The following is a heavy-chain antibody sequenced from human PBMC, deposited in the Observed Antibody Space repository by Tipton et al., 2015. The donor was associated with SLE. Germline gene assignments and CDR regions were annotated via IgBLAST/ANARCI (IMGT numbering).Heavy chain of an antibody. D-gene: IGHD3-10*01. CDR3: AKARKGYYGSGSYLAY. V-gene: IGHV3-53*01. CDR1: GFTVSSNY. Sequence: SLRLSCAASGFTVSSNYMSWVRQAPGKGLEWVSVIYSGGSTYYADSVKGRFTISRDNSKNTLYLQMNSLRAEDTAVYYCAKARKGYYGSGSYLAYWGQGTLVTVSS. J-gene: IGHJ4*02. CDR2: IYSGGST.